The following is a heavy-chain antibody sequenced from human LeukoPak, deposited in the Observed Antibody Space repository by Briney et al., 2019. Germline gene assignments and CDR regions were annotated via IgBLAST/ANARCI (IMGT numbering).Heavy chain of an antibody. CDR2: IYYSGSN. J-gene: IGHJ4*02. CDR1: GGSLSSSSYY. V-gene: IGHV4-39*01. CDR3: ARREAGTSHFDY. Sequence: SETLSLTCTVSGGSLSSSSYYWGWIRQPPGKGLEWIGSIYYSGSNYYNPFLKGRVTISVDTSKNQFSLKLSSVTAADTAVYYCARREAGTSHFDYWGQGTLVTVSS. D-gene: IGHD1-7*01.